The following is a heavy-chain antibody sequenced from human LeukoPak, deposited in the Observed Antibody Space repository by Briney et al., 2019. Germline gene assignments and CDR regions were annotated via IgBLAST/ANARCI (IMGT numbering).Heavy chain of an antibody. V-gene: IGHV3-23*01. CDR2: ITNGGFGT. J-gene: IGHJ4*02. D-gene: IGHD5-12*01. CDR1: GFTFSSYA. Sequence: GGSLRLSCAASGFTFSSYAMSWVGQAPGKGLEWVSGITNGGFGTYYAQSVKGRFTISRDNSKNTLYLQMSSLRAEDTALYYCAKYQSGSGYDYWGQGTLVTVSS. CDR3: AKYQSGSGYDY.